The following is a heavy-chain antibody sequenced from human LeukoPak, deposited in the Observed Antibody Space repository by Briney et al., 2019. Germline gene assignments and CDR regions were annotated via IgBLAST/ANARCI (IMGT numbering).Heavy chain of an antibody. V-gene: IGHV3-74*01. CDR3: ARARGYSYAFDY. CDR2: INSDGSST. Sequence: GGSLRLSCAASGFTFSSYWMHWVRQAPGKGLVWVSRINSDGSSTSYADSVKGRFTISRDNAKNTLYLQMNSLRAEDTAVYYCARARGYSYAFDYWGQGTLVTVSS. CDR1: GFTFSSYW. J-gene: IGHJ4*02. D-gene: IGHD5-18*01.